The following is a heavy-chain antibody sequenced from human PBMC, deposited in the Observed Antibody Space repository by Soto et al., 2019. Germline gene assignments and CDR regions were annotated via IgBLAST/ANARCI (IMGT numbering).Heavy chain of an antibody. Sequence: QVQLVQSGAEVKKPGSSVKVSCKASGGTFSSYAISWVRQAPGQGLEWMGGIIPIFGTANYAQKFQGRVTITADESTSTAYMELSSLRSEDTAVYYCARVPREVADFWSGQSDYYYGMDVWGQGTTVTVSS. V-gene: IGHV1-69*01. J-gene: IGHJ6*02. D-gene: IGHD3-3*01. CDR1: GGTFSSYA. CDR3: ARVPREVADFWSGQSDYYYGMDV. CDR2: IIPIFGTA.